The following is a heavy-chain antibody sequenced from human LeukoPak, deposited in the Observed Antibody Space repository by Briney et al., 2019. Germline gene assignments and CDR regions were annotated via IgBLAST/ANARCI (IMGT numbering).Heavy chain of an antibody. J-gene: IGHJ4*02. CDR2: ISAYNGNT. V-gene: IGHV1-18*01. CDR3: ARVTRRWLQYSFDY. D-gene: IGHD5-24*01. Sequence: ASVKVSCKASGYTFTSYGISWVRQAPGQGLEWMGWISAYNGNTNYAQKLQGRVTMTRDRSTSTVYMEVRSLRCEDTAVYYCARVTRRWLQYSFDYWGQGTLVTVSS. CDR1: GYTFTSYG.